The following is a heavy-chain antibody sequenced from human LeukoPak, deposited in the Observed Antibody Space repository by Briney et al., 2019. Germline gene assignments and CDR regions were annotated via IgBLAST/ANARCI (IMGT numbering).Heavy chain of an antibody. CDR2: IMPLFNTA. CDR3: ARVDRSHFYLDV. Sequence: SVKVSCKASGGTFSSYTITWVRQAPGQGLEWMGGIMPLFNTANCAQQFQGRVTMTTDESTSTAYLELRSLRFEDTAMYYCARVDRSHFYLDVWGKGTTVTVSS. V-gene: IGHV1-69*05. J-gene: IGHJ6*03. CDR1: GGTFSSYT.